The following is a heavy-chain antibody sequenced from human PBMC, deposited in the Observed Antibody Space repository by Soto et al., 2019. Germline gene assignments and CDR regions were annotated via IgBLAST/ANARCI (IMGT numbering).Heavy chain of an antibody. CDR3: ARDLNRIAAAGPRN. V-gene: IGHV1-69*13. J-gene: IGHJ4*02. CDR2: IIPIFGTA. CDR1: GGTFSSYA. Sequence: SVKVSCKASGGTFSSYAISWVRQAPGQGLEWMGGIIPIFGTANYAQKFQGRVTITADESTSTAYMELSSLRSEDTAVYYCARDLNRIAAAGPRNWGQGTLVTVSS. D-gene: IGHD6-13*01.